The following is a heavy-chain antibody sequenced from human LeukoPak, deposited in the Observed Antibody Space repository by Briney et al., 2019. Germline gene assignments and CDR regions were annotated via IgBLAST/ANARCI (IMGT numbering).Heavy chain of an antibody. CDR3: IRDFRSADL. V-gene: IGHV3-74*01. Sequence: PGGSLRLSCVASGFTFDDYAMHWVRQAPGKGLVWVSRIYVDGRTTNYADSVKGRFTISRDNAKNTVYLEMNSLSVEDTATYYCIRDFRSADLWGQGTLVTVTS. J-gene: IGHJ5*02. CDR2: IYVDGRTT. CDR1: GFTFDDYA.